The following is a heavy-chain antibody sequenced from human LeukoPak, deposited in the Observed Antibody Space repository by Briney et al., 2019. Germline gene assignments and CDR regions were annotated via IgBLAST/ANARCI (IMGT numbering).Heavy chain of an antibody. CDR1: GGSISSYY. CDR3: ARAVDQWLAEFDY. CDR2: IYYSGST. J-gene: IGHJ4*02. Sequence: SETLSLTCTVSGGSISSYYWSWIRQPPGKGLEWIEYIYYSGSTNYNPSLKSRVTISVDTSKNQFSLKLSSVTAADTAVYYCARAVDQWLAEFDYWGQGTLVTVSS. D-gene: IGHD6-19*01. V-gene: IGHV4-59*01.